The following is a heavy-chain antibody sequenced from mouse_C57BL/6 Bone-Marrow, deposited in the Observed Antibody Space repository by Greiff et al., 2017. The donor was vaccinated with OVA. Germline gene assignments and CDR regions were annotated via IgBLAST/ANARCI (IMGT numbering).Heavy chain of an antibody. V-gene: IGHV1-4*01. J-gene: IGHJ3*01. D-gene: IGHD2-4*01. CDR1: GYTFTSYT. CDR3: AREGFYDYDEAWFAY. Sequence: QVQLQQSGAELARPGASVKMSCKASGYTFTSYTMHWVKQRPGQGLEWIGYINPSSGYTKYNQKFKDKATLTADKSSSTAYMQLSSLTSEDSAVYYGAREGFYDYDEAWFAYWGQGTLVTVSA. CDR2: INPSSGYT.